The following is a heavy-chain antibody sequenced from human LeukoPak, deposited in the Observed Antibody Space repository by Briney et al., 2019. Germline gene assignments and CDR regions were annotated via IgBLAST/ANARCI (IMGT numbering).Heavy chain of an antibody. J-gene: IGHJ5*02. CDR1: GFTFGKYW. V-gene: IGHV3-7*03. CDR3: ARGGGYSNAYNWFGP. CDR2: IKLDGSEK. Sequence: GGSLRLSCVASGFTFGKYWMSWVRQAPGKGLEWVANIKLDGSEKNYVDSVKGRFTISRDNTKNSLYLQMNSLRAEDTAVFYCARGGGYSNAYNWFGPWGQGTLVTVSS. D-gene: IGHD5-18*01.